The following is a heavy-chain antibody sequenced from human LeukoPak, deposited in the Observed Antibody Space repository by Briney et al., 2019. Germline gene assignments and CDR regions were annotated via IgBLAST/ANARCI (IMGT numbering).Heavy chain of an antibody. J-gene: IGHJ3*02. Sequence: SETLSLTCIVSGGSISSSSYYWGWIRQPPGKGLEWIGSIYYSGSTYYNPSLKSRVTISVDTSKNQFSLKLSSVTAADTAVYYCARLSMEYYYGSGSYSSAFDIWGQGTMVTVSS. CDR3: ARLSMEYYYGSGSYSSAFDI. V-gene: IGHV4-39*01. CDR2: IYYSGST. CDR1: GGSISSSSYY. D-gene: IGHD3-10*01.